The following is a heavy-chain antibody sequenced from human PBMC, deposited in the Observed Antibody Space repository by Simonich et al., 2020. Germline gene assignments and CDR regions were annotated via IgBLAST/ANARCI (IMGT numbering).Heavy chain of an antibody. CDR2: MNPNSGNT. J-gene: IGHJ4*02. Sequence: QVQLVQSGAEVKKPGASVKVSCKASGYTFTSYDINWVRQDTGQGVEGMGWMNPNSGNTGYAQKFQGRVTITRNTSISTAYMELSSLRSEDTAVYYCARTYSGSYYYFDYWGQGTLVTVSS. CDR3: ARTYSGSYYYFDY. D-gene: IGHD1-26*01. V-gene: IGHV1-8*03. CDR1: GYTFTSYD.